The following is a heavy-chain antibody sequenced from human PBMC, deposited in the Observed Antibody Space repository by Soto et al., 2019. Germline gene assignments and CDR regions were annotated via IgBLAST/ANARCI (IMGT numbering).Heavy chain of an antibody. CDR1: GGTFSSYA. Sequence: GASVKVSCKASGGTFSSYAISWVRQAPGQGLEWMGGIIPIFGTANYAQKFQGRVTITADKSTSTAYMELSSLRSEDTAVYYCAQYSSSPVYYYYGMDVWGQGATVTVSS. CDR2: IIPIFGTA. D-gene: IGHD6-6*01. V-gene: IGHV1-69*06. CDR3: AQYSSSPVYYYYGMDV. J-gene: IGHJ6*02.